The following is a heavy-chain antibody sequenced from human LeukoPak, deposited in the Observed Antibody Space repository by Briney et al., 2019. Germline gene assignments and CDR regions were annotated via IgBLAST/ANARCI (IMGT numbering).Heavy chain of an antibody. D-gene: IGHD6-13*01. V-gene: IGHV4-39*01. CDR3: ARLGKYSSSWYPDYYYYGMDV. CDR1: GFTFSSYA. Sequence: GSLRLSCAASGFTFSSYAMSWVRQAPGKGLEWIGSIYYSGSTYYNPSLKSRVTISVDTSKNQFSLKLSSVTAADTAVYYCARLGKYSSSWYPDYYYYGMDVWGQGTTVTVSS. CDR2: IYYSGST. J-gene: IGHJ6*02.